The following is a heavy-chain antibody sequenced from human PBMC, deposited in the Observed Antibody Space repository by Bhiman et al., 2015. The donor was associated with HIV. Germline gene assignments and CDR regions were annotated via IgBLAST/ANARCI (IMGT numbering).Heavy chain of an antibody. CDR1: GFTFSAYN. CDR2: ISSTSAYI. CDR3: AREINYRTSWYVFVGGLNY. Sequence: EVQLVESGGGLVKPGGSLRLSCAVSGFTFSAYNMNWVRQAPGKGLEWVSLISSTSAYIFYADSVKGRFNISRDNAKNSLYLQMNSLRAEDTGVYYCAREINYRTSWYVFVGGLNYWGQGTLVTVSS. V-gene: IGHV3-21*01. J-gene: IGHJ4*02. D-gene: IGHD2-2*01.